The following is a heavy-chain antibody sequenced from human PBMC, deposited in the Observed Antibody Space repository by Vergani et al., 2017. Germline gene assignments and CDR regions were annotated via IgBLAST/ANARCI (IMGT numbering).Heavy chain of an antibody. CDR1: GFTFSSYG. CDR2: ISYDGSNK. V-gene: IGHV3-30*18. CDR3: AKTSGPSPYYYYYYMDV. Sequence: QVQLVESGGGVVQPGRSLRLSCAASGFTFSSYGMHWVRQAPGKGLEWVAVISYDGSNKYYADSVKGRFTISRDNSKNTLYLQMNSLRAEDTAVYYCAKTSGPSPYYYYYYMDVWGKGTTVTVSS. J-gene: IGHJ6*03. D-gene: IGHD3-3*01.